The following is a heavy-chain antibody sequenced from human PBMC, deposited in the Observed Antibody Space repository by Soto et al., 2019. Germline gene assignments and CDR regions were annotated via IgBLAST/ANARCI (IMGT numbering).Heavy chain of an antibody. CDR2: IIPIFGTA. CDR1: GGTFSSYA. D-gene: IGHD2-2*01. Sequence: SVKVSCKASGGTFSSYAISWVRQAPGQGLEWMGGIIPIFGTANYAQKFQGRVTITADESTSTAYMELSSLRSEDTAVYYCARGEIVVVPAASRMYSSSSYYPHGMDVWGPGTTVTVSS. CDR3: ARGEIVVVPAASRMYSSSSYYPHGMDV. J-gene: IGHJ6*02. V-gene: IGHV1-69*13.